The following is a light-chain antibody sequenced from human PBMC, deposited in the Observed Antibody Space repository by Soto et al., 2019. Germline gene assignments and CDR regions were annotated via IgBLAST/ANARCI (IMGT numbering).Light chain of an antibody. J-gene: IGKJ1*01. CDR3: QQYNSYWT. Sequence: DIQMTQSPSTLSASVGDRVTITCRASQSISSWLAWYQQKPGKAPKILLYKASSLESGVPSRFSGSGSGTEFTLTISSLQPDDFATYYCQQYNSYWTFGQGTKVDIK. V-gene: IGKV1-5*03. CDR2: KAS. CDR1: QSISSW.